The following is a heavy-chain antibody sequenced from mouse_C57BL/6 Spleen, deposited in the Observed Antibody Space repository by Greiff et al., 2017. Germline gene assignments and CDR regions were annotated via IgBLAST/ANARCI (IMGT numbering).Heavy chain of an antibody. J-gene: IGHJ3*01. CDR1: GYTFTSYW. D-gene: IGHD2-3*01. Sequence: VQLQQPGAELVRPGTSVKLSCKASGYTFTSYWMHWVKQRPGQGLEWIGVIDPSDSYTNYNQKFKGKATLTVDTSSSTAYMQLSSLTSEDSAVYYCASAGYSWFAYWGQGTLVTVSA. CDR2: IDPSDSYT. V-gene: IGHV1-59*01. CDR3: ASAGYSWFAY.